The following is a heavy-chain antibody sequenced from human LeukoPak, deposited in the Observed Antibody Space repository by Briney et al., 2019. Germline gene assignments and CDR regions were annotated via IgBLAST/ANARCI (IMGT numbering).Heavy chain of an antibody. CDR3: AKPIQDTAMVPFDY. Sequence: GGSLRLSCAASGFSVSTNYMAWVRQAPGKGLEWVSDLYAGGDTFYADSVKGRFTISRDNSKNTLYLQMNSLRAEDTAVYYCAKPIQDTAMVPFDYWGQGTLVTVSS. J-gene: IGHJ4*02. CDR2: LYAGGDT. D-gene: IGHD5-18*01. V-gene: IGHV3-53*01. CDR1: GFSVSTNY.